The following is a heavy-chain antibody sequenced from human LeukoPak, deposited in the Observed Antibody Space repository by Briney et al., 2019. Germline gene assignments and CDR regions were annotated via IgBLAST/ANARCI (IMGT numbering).Heavy chain of an antibody. CDR1: GFTFSSYE. D-gene: IGHD5-24*01. J-gene: IGHJ3*02. CDR3: ARGQRWLPKHAFDI. Sequence: GGSLRLSCAASGFTFSSYEMNWVRQAPGKGLEWVSSISSSSSYIYYADSVKGRFTISRDNAKNSLYLQMNSLRAEDTAVYYCARGQRWLPKHAFDIWGQGTMVTVSS. V-gene: IGHV3-21*01. CDR2: ISSSSSYI.